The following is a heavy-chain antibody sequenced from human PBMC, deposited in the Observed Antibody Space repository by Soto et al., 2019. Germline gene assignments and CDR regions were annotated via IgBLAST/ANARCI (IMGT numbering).Heavy chain of an antibody. V-gene: IGHV1-18*01. CDR2: ISAYNGNT. Sequence: ASVKVTCKASGYTFTSYGISWVRQAPGQGLEWMGWISAYNGNTNYAQKLQGRVTMTTDTSTSTAYMELRSLRSDDTAVYYCARGGGRYFDWYYFDYWGQGTLVTVSS. J-gene: IGHJ4*02. CDR3: ARGGGRYFDWYYFDY. CDR1: GYTFTSYG. D-gene: IGHD3-9*01.